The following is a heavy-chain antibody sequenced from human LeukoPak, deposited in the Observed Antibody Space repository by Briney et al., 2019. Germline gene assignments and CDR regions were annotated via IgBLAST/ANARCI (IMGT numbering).Heavy chain of an antibody. Sequence: TPSETLSLTCTVSGGSISSYYWGWIRQPPGKGLEWIGYIYYSGSTNYNPSLKSRVTISADTSKNQFSLKLSSVTAADTAVYYCARDRLPYYDSSGYRYWGQGTLVTVSS. D-gene: IGHD3-22*01. V-gene: IGHV4-59*01. CDR3: ARDRLPYYDSSGYRY. CDR1: GGSISSYY. CDR2: IYYSGST. J-gene: IGHJ4*02.